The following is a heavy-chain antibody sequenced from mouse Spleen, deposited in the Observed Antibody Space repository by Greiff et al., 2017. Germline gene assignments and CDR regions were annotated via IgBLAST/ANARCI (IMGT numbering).Heavy chain of an antibody. V-gene: IGHV5-6*01. CDR1: GFTFSSYG. D-gene: IGHD1-1*01. CDR2: ISSGGSYT. Sequence: EVKLVESGGDLVKPGGSLKLSCAASGFTFSSYGMSWVRQTPDKRLEWVATISSGGSYTYYPDSVKGRFTISRDNAKNTLYLQMSSLKSEDTAMYYCARQEDYYGSSGAMDYWGQGTSVTVSS. CDR3: ARQEDYYGSSGAMDY. J-gene: IGHJ4*01.